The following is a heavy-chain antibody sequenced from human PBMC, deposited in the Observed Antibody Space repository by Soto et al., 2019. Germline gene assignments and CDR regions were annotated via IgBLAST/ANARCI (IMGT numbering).Heavy chain of an antibody. CDR2: MYPGDSET. CDR3: ARQYGGDVYDY. J-gene: IGHJ4*02. V-gene: IGHV5-51*01. CDR1: GYSFTSYW. D-gene: IGHD2-21*02. Sequence: PXDSLTISCKGSGYSFTSYWIGWVGQMPGKGLEWMGMMYPGDSETRYSPSFQGQVTMSADKSISTAYLQWSSLKASDTAMYYCARQYGGDVYDYWGQGTLVTVSS.